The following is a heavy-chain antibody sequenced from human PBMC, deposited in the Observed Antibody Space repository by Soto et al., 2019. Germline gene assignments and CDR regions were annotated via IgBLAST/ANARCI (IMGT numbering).Heavy chain of an antibody. V-gene: IGHV1-18*01. D-gene: IGHD3-22*01. CDR2: ISAYNGNT. CDR1: GYTFTSYG. CDR3: ARDQKNYYDSSGPTNDAFDI. Sequence: QVQLVQSGAEVKKPGASVKVSCKASGYTFTSYGISWVRQAPGQGLEWMGWISAYNGNTNYAQKLQGRVTMTTDTSTSTAYMELRSLRSDDTAVYYCARDQKNYYDSSGPTNDAFDIWGQGTMVTVSS. J-gene: IGHJ3*02.